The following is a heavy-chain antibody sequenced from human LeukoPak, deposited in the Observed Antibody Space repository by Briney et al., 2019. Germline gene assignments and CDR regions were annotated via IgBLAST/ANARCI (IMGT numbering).Heavy chain of an antibody. CDR1: GFTFSSYG. J-gene: IGHJ5*02. D-gene: IGHD3-10*01. CDR2: IKSKTDGGTT. V-gene: IGHV3-15*01. CDR3: TTHGYGSGSYSP. Sequence: PGGSLRLSCAASGFTFSSYGMSWVRQAPGKGLEWVGRIKSKTDGGTTDYAAPVKGRFTISREDSKNTLYPQMNSLRTEDTAVYYCTTHGYGSGSYSPWGQGTWSPSPQ.